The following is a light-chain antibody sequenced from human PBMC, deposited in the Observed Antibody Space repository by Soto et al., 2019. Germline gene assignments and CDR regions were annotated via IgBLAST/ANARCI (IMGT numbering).Light chain of an antibody. Sequence: QSLLTQPASVSGSPGQSITISCTGTSRDVGGYNYVSWYQQHPGKAPKLMIYDVSNRPSGVSNRFSGSKSGNTASLTISGLQAEDEADYYCSSYTSSSTGVFGTGTKVTVL. V-gene: IGLV2-14*01. CDR3: SSYTSSSTGV. J-gene: IGLJ1*01. CDR1: SRDVGGYNY. CDR2: DVS.